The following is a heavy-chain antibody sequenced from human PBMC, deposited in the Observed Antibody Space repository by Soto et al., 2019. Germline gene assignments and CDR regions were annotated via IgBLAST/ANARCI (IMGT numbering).Heavy chain of an antibody. CDR3: ARVSGWSLDY. D-gene: IGHD6-19*01. CDR1: GFTFSTSG. CDR2: IWYDGSNK. V-gene: IGHV3-33*01. J-gene: IGHJ4*02. Sequence: QVQLVESGGGVVQPGRSLRLSCAASGFTFSTSGMHWVRQAPGKGLEWVAIIWYDGSNKYYADSVKGRFTISRDNSKNTLSLQMNSLRAEDRDVYYCARVSGWSLDYWGQGTLGTVSS.